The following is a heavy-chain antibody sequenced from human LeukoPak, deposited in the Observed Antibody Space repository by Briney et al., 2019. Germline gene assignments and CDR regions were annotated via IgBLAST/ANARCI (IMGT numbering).Heavy chain of an antibody. J-gene: IGHJ4*03. Sequence: PGGSLRLSCAASGFTFDDYAMHWVRQAPGKGLEWVSGISWNSGSIGYADSVKGRFTISRDNAKNSLYLQMNSLRAEDTALYYCAVDTSGSYAFDYWGQGTTVTVSS. CDR1: GFTFDDYA. CDR3: AVDTSGSYAFDY. D-gene: IGHD1-26*01. CDR2: ISWNSGSI. V-gene: IGHV3-9*01.